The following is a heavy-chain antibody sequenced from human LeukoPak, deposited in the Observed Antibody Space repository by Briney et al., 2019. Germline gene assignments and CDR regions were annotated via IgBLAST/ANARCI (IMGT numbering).Heavy chain of an antibody. CDR2: INHSGST. CDR3: ARGQFGEYLDY. CDR1: GGSFSGYY. J-gene: IGHJ4*02. Sequence: PSETLSLTCAVYGGSFSGYYWSWIRQPPGKGLEWIGEINHSGSTNYNPSLKSRVTISVDKSKNQFSLKLSSVTAADTAVYYCARGQFGEYLDYWGQGTLVTVSS. V-gene: IGHV4-34*01. D-gene: IGHD3-10*01.